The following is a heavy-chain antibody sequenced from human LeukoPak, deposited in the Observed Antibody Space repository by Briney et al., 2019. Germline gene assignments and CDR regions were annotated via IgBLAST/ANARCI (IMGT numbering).Heavy chain of an antibody. Sequence: SETLSLTCTVSSGSISTSNYYWGWVRQPPGKALEWIGNIFYSGSTYYSPSLKSRVTISLDTSRNQFSLKLNSVTAADTAVYYCANFGAYDSSGYYYWYFDLWGRGTLVTVSS. V-gene: IGHV4-39*07. CDR1: SGSISTSNYY. D-gene: IGHD3-22*01. CDR2: IFYSGST. CDR3: ANFGAYDSSGYYYWYFDL. J-gene: IGHJ2*01.